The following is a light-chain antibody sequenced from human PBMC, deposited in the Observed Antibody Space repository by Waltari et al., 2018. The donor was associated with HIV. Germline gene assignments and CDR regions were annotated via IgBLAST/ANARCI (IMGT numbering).Light chain of an antibody. CDR2: KAS. Sequence: DIQMTQSLSTLSASVGYRVTLTCRASQSISNWLAWYQQKPGNAPKLLIYKASTLEGGVPSRFRGSGSGTEFTLTINSLQPDDFATYFCQQYYLSPWTFGQGARV. CDR3: QQYYLSPWT. CDR1: QSISNW. J-gene: IGKJ1*01. V-gene: IGKV1-5*03.